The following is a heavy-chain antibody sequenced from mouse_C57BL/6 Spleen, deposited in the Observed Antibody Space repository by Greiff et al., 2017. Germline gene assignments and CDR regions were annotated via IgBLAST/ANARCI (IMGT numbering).Heavy chain of an antibody. CDR2: INPGSGGT. Sequence: VQLQQSGAELVRPGTSVKVSCKASGYAFTNYLIEWVKQRPGQGLEWIGVINPGSGGTNYNEKFKGKATLTAGKSSSTAYMQLSSLTSEDSAVYFCARSNSVYYAMDYWGQGTSVTVSS. D-gene: IGHD4-1*01. CDR1: GYAFTNYL. V-gene: IGHV1-54*01. CDR3: ARSNSVYYAMDY. J-gene: IGHJ4*01.